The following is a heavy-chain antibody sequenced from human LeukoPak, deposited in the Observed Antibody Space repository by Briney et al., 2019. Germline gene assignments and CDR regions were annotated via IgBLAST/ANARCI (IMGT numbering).Heavy chain of an antibody. CDR3: ANSIVVVPAAMSEDY. CDR2: VSGSGGST. Sequence: GGSLRLSCAASGFTFSSYAMSWVRQAPGKGLEWVSAVSGSGGSTCYADSVKGRFTISRDNSKNTLYLQMNSLRAEDTAVYYCANSIVVVPAAMSEDYWGQGTLVTVSS. J-gene: IGHJ4*02. V-gene: IGHV3-23*01. D-gene: IGHD2-2*01. CDR1: GFTFSSYA.